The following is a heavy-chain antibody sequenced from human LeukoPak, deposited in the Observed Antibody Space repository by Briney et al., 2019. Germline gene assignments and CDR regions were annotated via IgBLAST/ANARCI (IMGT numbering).Heavy chain of an antibody. D-gene: IGHD4-17*01. CDR1: GGSISSGGYS. CDR2: IYHSGST. V-gene: IGHV4-30-2*01. CDR3: ASIRTTVTTLAFDY. Sequence: PSETLSLTCAVSGGSISSGGYSWSWIRQPPGKGLEWIGYIYHSGSTYYNPSLKSRVTISVDRSKNQFSLKLSSVTAADTAVYYCASIRTTVTTLAFDYWGQGTLVTVSS. J-gene: IGHJ4*02.